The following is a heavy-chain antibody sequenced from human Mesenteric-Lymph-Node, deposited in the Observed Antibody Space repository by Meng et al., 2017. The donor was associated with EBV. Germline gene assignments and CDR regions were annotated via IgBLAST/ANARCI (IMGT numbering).Heavy chain of an antibody. Sequence: EVQLVESGGALVQPGGSLRLSCAASGFSFTIYAMSWVRQAPGKGLEWVSTINGGGDSTYYADSVKGRFTISRDSSRNTLSLQMNSLRVEDTAVYYCAKLRGIAIVDYWGQGTLVTVSS. J-gene: IGHJ4*02. CDR2: INGGGDST. CDR1: GFSFTIYA. CDR3: AKLRGIAIVDY. V-gene: IGHV3-23*04. D-gene: IGHD2-21*01.